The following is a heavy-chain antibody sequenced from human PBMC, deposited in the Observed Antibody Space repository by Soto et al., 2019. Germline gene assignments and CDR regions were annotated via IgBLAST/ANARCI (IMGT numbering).Heavy chain of an antibody. V-gene: IGHV1-18*04. CDR3: ARDRSHYDFWSGYYRPLYYYHGMDV. D-gene: IGHD3-3*01. J-gene: IGHJ6*02. CDR2: ISAYNGNT. CDR1: GYTFTSYG. Sequence: GESLKISCKASGYTFTSYGISWVRQAPGQGLEWMGWISAYNGNTNYAQKLQGRVTMTTDTSTSTAYMELRSLRSDDTAVYYCARDRSHYDFWSGYYRPLYYYHGMDVWGQGTTVTVSS.